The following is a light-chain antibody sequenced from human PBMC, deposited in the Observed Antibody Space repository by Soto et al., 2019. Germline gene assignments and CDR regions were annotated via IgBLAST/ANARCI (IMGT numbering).Light chain of an antibody. Sequence: QSALTQPASVSGSPGQSITISCTGTSSDIGGYNYVSWYQQHPGKAPKLIIYDVSNRPSGISNRFSGSKSGNTASLTNSGLQAEDEADYYCSSYTSTNTVLFGGGTKLTVL. CDR2: DVS. J-gene: IGLJ3*02. CDR1: SSDIGGYNY. V-gene: IGLV2-14*03. CDR3: SSYTSTNTVL.